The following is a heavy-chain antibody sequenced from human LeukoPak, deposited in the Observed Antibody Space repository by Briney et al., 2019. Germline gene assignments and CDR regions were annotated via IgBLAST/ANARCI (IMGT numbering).Heavy chain of an antibody. V-gene: IGHV1-2*02. CDR3: ARGGWELLSGGFDY. CDR2: INPNSGGT. D-gene: IGHD1-26*01. Sequence: ASVKVSCKASGYTFTGYYMYWVRQAPGQGLEWMGWINPNSGGTNYAQKFQGRVTMTRDTSISTAYMELSRLRSDGTAVYYCARGGWELLSGGFDYWGQGTLVTVSS. CDR1: GYTFTGYY. J-gene: IGHJ4*02.